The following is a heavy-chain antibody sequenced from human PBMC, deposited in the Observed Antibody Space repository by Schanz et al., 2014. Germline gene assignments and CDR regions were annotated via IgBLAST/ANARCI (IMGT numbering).Heavy chain of an antibody. J-gene: IGHJ5*02. CDR1: GDTLSSYG. V-gene: IGHV1-69*04. CDR3: ARGNTIVGVVILGWLDP. CDR2: IIPNLGSA. Sequence: QVQLVQSGAAVKKPGSSVTVSCKASGDTLSSYGISWVRQAPGQGLEWMGRIIPNLGSANYAQKFQGRVTITADKSTGTVYLELSILISEDTARYYCARGNTIVGVVILGWLDPWGQGTLVTVSS. D-gene: IGHD3-3*01.